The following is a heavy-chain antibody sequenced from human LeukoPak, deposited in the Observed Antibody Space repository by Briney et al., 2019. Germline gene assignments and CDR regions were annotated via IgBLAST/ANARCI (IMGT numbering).Heavy chain of an antibody. V-gene: IGHV1-46*01. CDR2: INPSGGST. D-gene: IGHD2-2*01. CDR1: GYTFTSYY. CDR3: ARDFLRDTPAAIPIDY. Sequence: ASVKVSCKASGYTFTSYYMHWVRQAPGQGLEWMGIINPSGGSTSYAQKFQGRVTMTRDTSTSTVYMELSSLRSEDTAVYYCARDFLRDTPAAIPIDYWGQGTQVTVSS. J-gene: IGHJ4*02.